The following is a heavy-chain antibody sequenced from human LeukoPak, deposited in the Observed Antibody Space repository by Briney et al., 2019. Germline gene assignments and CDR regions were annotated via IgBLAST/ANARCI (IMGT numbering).Heavy chain of an antibody. CDR3: ARGIAAAGTDWFDP. CDR2: IYYSGST. CDR1: GGSISSGGYY. V-gene: IGHV4-31*03. J-gene: IGHJ5*02. Sequence: SETLSLTCTVSGGSISSGGYYWSWIRQHPGKGLEWIGYIYYSGSTYYNPSLKSRVTISVDTSKNQFSLKLSSVTAADTAVYYCARGIAAAGTDWFDPWGQGTLVTVSS. D-gene: IGHD6-13*01.